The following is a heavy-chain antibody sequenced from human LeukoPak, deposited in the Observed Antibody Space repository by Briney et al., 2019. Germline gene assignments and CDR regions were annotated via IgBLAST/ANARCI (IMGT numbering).Heavy chain of an antibody. CDR2: IYTSGST. J-gene: IGHJ4*02. V-gene: IGHV4-61*02. CDR3: ARIGMRSARFDY. CDR1: GGSISSGSYY. D-gene: IGHD3-3*01. Sequence: PSQTLSLTCTVSGGSISSGSYYWRWLRQPAGRGVEGIGRIYTSGSTNYNPSLRRRVPISVATSKNQFSLKLSSVTAADTAVYYCARIGMRSARFDYWGQGTLVTVSS.